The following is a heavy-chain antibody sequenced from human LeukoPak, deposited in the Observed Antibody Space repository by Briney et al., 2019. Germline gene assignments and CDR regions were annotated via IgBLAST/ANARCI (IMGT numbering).Heavy chain of an antibody. CDR1: GYTFTGDY. J-gene: IGHJ4*02. CDR3: ARRGDSSGPDY. D-gene: IGHD3-22*01. Sequence: ASVKVSCKASGYTFTGDYMHSVRQAPGQGLEGMGWINPNSGGTNYAQKFQGRVTMTRDTSISTAYMELSRLRSDDSAVYYCARRGDSSGPDYWGQGTLVTVSS. CDR2: INPNSGGT. V-gene: IGHV1-2*02.